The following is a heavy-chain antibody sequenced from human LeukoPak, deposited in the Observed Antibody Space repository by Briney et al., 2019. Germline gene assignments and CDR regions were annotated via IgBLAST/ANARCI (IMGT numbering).Heavy chain of an antibody. J-gene: IGHJ4*02. CDR1: GGSISSSSYY. CDR2: IYYSGST. Sequence: PSETLSLTCTVSGGSISSSSYYWGWIRQPPGKGLEWIGSIYYSGSTYYNPSLKSRVTISVDTSKNQFSLKLSSVTAADTAVYYCARQKYYYDSSGYSIFAVGLGPVDYWGQGTLVTVSS. CDR3: ARQKYYYDSSGYSIFAVGLGPVDY. V-gene: IGHV4-39*01. D-gene: IGHD3-22*01.